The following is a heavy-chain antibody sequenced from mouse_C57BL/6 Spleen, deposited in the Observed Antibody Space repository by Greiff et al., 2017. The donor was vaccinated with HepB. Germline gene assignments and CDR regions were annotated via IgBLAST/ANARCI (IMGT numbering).Heavy chain of an antibody. V-gene: IGHV1-42*01. CDR1: GYSFTGYY. CDR3: ARFGYYVDY. D-gene: IGHD2-2*01. J-gene: IGHJ2*01. Sequence: EVQLQQSGPELVKPGASVKISCKASGYSFTGYYMNWVKQSPEKSLEWIGEINPSTGGTTYNQKFKAKATLTVDKSSSTAYMQLKSLTSEDSAVYYCARFGYYVDYWGQGTTLTVSS. CDR2: INPSTGGT.